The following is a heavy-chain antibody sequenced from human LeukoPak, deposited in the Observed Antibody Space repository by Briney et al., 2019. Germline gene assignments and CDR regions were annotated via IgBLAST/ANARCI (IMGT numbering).Heavy chain of an antibody. J-gene: IGHJ4*02. Sequence: GGSLRLSCAASGFTFSSYSMNWVRQAPGKGLEWVSYISSSSSTIYHADSVKGRFTISRDNAKNSLYLQMNSLRDEDTAVYYCASPEMTTVTTFVYGGGGPLVTVPS. CDR1: GFTFSSYS. D-gene: IGHD4-17*01. CDR2: ISSSSSTI. V-gene: IGHV3-48*02. CDR3: ASPEMTTVTTFVY.